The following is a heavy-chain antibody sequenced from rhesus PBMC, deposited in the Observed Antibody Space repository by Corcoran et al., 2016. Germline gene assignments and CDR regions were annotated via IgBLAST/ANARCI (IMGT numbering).Heavy chain of an antibody. V-gene: IGHV5-2*01. J-gene: IGHJ4*01. CDR1: GYSFTSSW. Sequence: EVQLVQSGAEVKRPGESLKISCKTYGYSFTSSWLRWVRPMPGKGLEWMWAIDPSDSDTRYSPAFQGQVTISADKSISTTYLQWSSLKASDSATYYCAKESRSYYFDYWGQGVLVTVSS. CDR3: AKESRSYYFDY. CDR2: IDPSDSDT.